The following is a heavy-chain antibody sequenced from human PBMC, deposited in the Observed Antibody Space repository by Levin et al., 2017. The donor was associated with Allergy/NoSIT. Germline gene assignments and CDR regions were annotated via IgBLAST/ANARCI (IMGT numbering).Heavy chain of an antibody. CDR3: AKVRGYYFDSTGDY. CDR1: GFTFSDYG. CDR2: ISYDGSNK. D-gene: IGHD3-22*01. V-gene: IGHV3-30*18. Sequence: QSGGSLRLSCAASGFTFSDYGMDWVRQAPGKGLEWVAVISYDGSNKYYADSVKGRFTISRDNSKNTLYLQMNSLRAEDTAVYYCAKVRGYYFDSTGDYWGQGTLVTVSS. J-gene: IGHJ4*02.